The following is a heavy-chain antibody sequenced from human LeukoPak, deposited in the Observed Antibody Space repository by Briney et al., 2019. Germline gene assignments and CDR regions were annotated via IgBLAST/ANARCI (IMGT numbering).Heavy chain of an antibody. CDR2: ISGDKGDT. D-gene: IGHD3-22*01. Sequence: ASVKDSCKTSAYTFTKYGITWVRQAPGQGLESVGWISGDKGDTNYAQKMQGRVTLTKDRSKSTAYMELRILTSDDTALYYCARGGYGQPAFDYWGQGTQVTVSS. CDR3: ARGGYGQPAFDY. J-gene: IGHJ4*02. CDR1: AYTFTKYG. V-gene: IGHV1-18*04.